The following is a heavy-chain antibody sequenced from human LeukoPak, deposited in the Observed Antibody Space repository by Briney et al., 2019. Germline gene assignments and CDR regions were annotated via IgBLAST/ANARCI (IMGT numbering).Heavy chain of an antibody. V-gene: IGHV3-21*01. CDR1: GFIFSSYR. D-gene: IGHD5-12*01. J-gene: IGHJ6*03. CDR3: AKGGGYEAQYYYYYLDV. CDR2: ISSSGSYI. Sequence: GGSLRLSCAASGFIFSSYRMNWVRQAPGKGLEWVSSISSSGSYIYYADSVRGRFTISRDNAKNSLYLQMNSLRAGDTAAYYCAKGGGYEAQYYYYYLDVWGKGTTVTISS.